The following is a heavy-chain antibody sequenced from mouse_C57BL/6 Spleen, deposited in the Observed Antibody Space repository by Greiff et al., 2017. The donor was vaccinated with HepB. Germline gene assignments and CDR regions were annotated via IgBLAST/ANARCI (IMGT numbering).Heavy chain of an antibody. J-gene: IGHJ2*01. CDR3: ARWDTTVVAPFDY. V-gene: IGHV1-7*01. CDR2: INPSSGYT. CDR1: GYTFTSYW. Sequence: VKLVESGAELAKPGASVKLSCKASGYTFTSYWMHWVKQRPGQGLEWIGYINPSSGYTKYNQKFKDKATLTADKSSSTAYMQLSSLTYEDSAVYYCARWDTTVVAPFDYWGQGTTLTVSS. D-gene: IGHD1-1*01.